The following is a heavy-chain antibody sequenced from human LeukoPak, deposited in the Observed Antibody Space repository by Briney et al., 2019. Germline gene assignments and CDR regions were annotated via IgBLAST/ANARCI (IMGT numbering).Heavy chain of an antibody. Sequence: GGSLRLSCAASGFSVRTNYMSWVRQAPGKALEWVSVIYSDGSTYYADSVKGRFTISRDNAKNSLYLQMNSLRAEDTAVYYCARDEGGFVVVPAARPQNAFDIWGQGTMVTVSS. V-gene: IGHV3-53*01. CDR2: IYSDGST. J-gene: IGHJ3*02. D-gene: IGHD2-2*01. CDR1: GFSVRTNY. CDR3: ARDEGGFVVVPAARPQNAFDI.